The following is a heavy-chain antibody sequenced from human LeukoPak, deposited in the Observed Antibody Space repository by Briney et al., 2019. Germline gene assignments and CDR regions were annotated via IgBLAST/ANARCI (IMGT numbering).Heavy chain of an antibody. CDR3: AKDVYYYDSSGLSVDY. D-gene: IGHD3-22*01. Sequence: GGSLRLSCAASGFTFSSYGMHWVRQAPGKGLEWVAFIRYDGSNKYYADSVKGRFTISRDNSKNTLYQQMNSLRAEDTAVYYCAKDVYYYDSSGLSVDYWGQGTLVTVSS. J-gene: IGHJ4*02. CDR1: GFTFSSYG. V-gene: IGHV3-30*02. CDR2: IRYDGSNK.